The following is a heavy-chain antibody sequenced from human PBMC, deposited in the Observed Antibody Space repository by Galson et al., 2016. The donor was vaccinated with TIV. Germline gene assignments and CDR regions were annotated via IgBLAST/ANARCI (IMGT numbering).Heavy chain of an antibody. J-gene: IGHJ6*02. CDR1: GYSFTTYW. CDR3: ATSRGHYYGLDV. CDR2: IYPGDSDT. Sequence: QSGAEVKKPGESLKISCKASGYSFTTYWIGWVRQMPGKGLEWMGIIYPGDSDTRYNPSFQGQVAITADKSITTAYLQWSSLKASDTAMYYCATSRGHYYGLDVWGQGTPVTVSS. V-gene: IGHV5-51*01. D-gene: IGHD3-16*01.